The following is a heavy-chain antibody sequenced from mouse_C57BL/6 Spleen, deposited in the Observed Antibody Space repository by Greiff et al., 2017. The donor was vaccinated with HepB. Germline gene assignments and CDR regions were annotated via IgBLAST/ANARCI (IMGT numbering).Heavy chain of an antibody. Sequence: QVQLQQPGAELVRPGSSVKLSCKASGYTFTSYWMDWVKQRPGQGLEWIGNIYPSDSETHYNQKFKDKATLTVDKSSSTAYMQLSSLTSEDSAVYYCARPGYYGSSYYYAMDYWGQGTSVTVSS. CDR3: ARPGYYGSSYYYAMDY. J-gene: IGHJ4*01. D-gene: IGHD1-1*01. V-gene: IGHV1-61*01. CDR2: IYPSDSET. CDR1: GYTFTSYW.